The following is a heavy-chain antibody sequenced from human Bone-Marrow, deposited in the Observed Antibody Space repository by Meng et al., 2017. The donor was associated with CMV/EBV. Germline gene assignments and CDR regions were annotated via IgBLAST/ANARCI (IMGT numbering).Heavy chain of an antibody. CDR2: IIPFFGTA. CDR3: AREKYWSGYSNYYYGMDV. CDR1: GGSFSNYA. V-gene: IGHV1-69*05. Sequence: SVKVSCKASGGSFSNYAISWVRQAPGQGLEWMGGIIPFFGTANYAQKFQGRVTIITDESTSTAYMELSSLRSEDTAVYYCAREKYWSGYSNYYYGMDVWGQGTTVTVSS. D-gene: IGHD3-3*01. J-gene: IGHJ6*02.